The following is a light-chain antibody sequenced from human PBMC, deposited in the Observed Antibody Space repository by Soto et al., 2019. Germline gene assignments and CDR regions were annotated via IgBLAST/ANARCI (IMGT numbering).Light chain of an antibody. Sequence: DLQMTQSPSSLSVPVGDRVTITCRASETINTWLAWYQQKPGKAPKILIYDASKLERGVPSRLSGSGSGAEFTLTISSLQPDDLATYYCQQYSSYPLTFGGGTKVE. CDR3: QQYSSYPLT. CDR2: DAS. J-gene: IGKJ4*01. CDR1: ETINTW. V-gene: IGKV1-5*01.